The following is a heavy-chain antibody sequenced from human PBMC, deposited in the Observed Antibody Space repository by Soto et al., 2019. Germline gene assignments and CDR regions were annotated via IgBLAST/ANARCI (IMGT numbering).Heavy chain of an antibody. CDR2: VYRSGRS. J-gene: IGHJ4*02. CDR1: GCSISSGYC. Sequence: SETLSLTCAVSGCSISSGYCWGWIRQPRGKGVGCICGVYRSGRSQYDPPLKTRVTISGDTSENQFSLKLTSVTAADTAVYYGARISTHQYDNRWYYSPTYYFDAWSQGSLVTVSS. V-gene: IGHV4-38-2*01. CDR3: ARISTHQYDNRWYYSPTYYFDA. D-gene: IGHD2-15*01.